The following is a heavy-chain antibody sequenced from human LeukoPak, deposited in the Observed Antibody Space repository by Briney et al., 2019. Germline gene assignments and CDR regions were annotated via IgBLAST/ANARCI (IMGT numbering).Heavy chain of an antibody. J-gene: IGHJ5*02. CDR1: GGSISSYF. CDR2: ISHNGNT. D-gene: IGHD3-10*01. V-gene: IGHV4-59*01. Sequence: SETLSLTCTVSGGSISSYFWSWIRQPPGKGLEWIGYISHNGNTDYNPSLKSRVTISTDTSKNQFSLKVNSVTAADTALYYCARSEAPLVRGVIMVNWIDPWGQGTLVTVSS. CDR3: ARSEAPLVRGVIMVNWIDP.